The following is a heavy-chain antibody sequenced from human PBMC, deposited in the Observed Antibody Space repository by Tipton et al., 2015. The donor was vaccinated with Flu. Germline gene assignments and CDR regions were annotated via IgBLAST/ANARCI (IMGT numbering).Heavy chain of an antibody. V-gene: IGHV4-59*01. J-gene: IGHJ4*02. CDR2: IYYSGST. Sequence: LRLSCTVSGGSISSYFWSWIQQPPGKGLDWIGYIYYSGSTNYNPSLKSRVTISVDTSKNQFSLKLSSVTAADTAVYYCARSNGGFDYWGQGTLVTVSS. CDR1: GGSISSYF. CDR3: ARSNGGFDY.